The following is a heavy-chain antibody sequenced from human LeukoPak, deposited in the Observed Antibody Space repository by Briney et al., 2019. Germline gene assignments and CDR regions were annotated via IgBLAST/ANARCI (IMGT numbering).Heavy chain of an antibody. CDR3: TTDNVRGLIRRYFDY. CDR2: IKSRTDGGTT. D-gene: IGHD3-10*01. V-gene: IGHV3-15*01. Sequence: PGGSLRLSCAASGFAFSSASMNWVRQAPGKGLEWVGRIKSRTDGGTTDYAAPVKGRFTISRDDSKNTLYLQMNSLKTEDTALYYCTTDNVRGLIRRYFDYWGQGTLVTVSS. J-gene: IGHJ4*02. CDR1: GFAFSSAS.